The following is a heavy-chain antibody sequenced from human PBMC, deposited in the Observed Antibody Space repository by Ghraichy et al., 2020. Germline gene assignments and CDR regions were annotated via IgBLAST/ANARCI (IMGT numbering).Heavy chain of an antibody. CDR2: IYYSGST. J-gene: IGHJ4*02. D-gene: IGHD5-12*01. CDR1: GGSISSSSYY. Sequence: SETLSLTCTVSGGSISSSSYYWGWIRQPPGKGLEWIGSIYYSGSTYYNPSLKSRVTISVDTSKNQFSLRLSSVTAADTAVYYCARRVIVATIDCWGQGTLVIVSS. V-gene: IGHV4-39*01. CDR3: ARRVIVATIDC.